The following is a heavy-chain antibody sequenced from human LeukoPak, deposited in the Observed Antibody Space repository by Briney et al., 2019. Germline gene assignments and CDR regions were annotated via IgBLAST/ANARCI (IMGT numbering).Heavy chain of an antibody. Sequence: PGGSLRLSCAASGFTFSSYWMTWVRQAPGKGLEWVANIKQDGSEKYYVDSVKGRFTISRDNAKNSLYLQMNSLRAEDTAVYYCARARYSSGWSAENYWGQGTLVTVSS. J-gene: IGHJ4*02. CDR3: ARARYSSGWSAENY. CDR1: GFTFSSYW. D-gene: IGHD6-19*01. V-gene: IGHV3-7*01. CDR2: IKQDGSEK.